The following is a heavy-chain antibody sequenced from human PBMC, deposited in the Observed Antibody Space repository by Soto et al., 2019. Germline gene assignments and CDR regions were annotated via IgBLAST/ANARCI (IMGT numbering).Heavy chain of an antibody. V-gene: IGHV1-18*01. Sequence: QVQLVQSGAEVKKPGASVKVSCKASGYTFTSYGISWVRQAPGQGLEWMGWISAYNGNTNYAQKLQGRGTMTTDTSTSTAYMELRRLRSDDTAVYYCARDHPGIQLWAGGFDYWGQGTLVTVSS. CDR2: ISAYNGNT. J-gene: IGHJ4*02. D-gene: IGHD5-18*01. CDR3: ARDHPGIQLWAGGFDY. CDR1: GYTFTSYG.